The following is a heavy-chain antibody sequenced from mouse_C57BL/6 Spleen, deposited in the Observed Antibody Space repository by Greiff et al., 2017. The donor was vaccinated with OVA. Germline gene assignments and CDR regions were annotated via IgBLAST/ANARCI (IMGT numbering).Heavy chain of an antibody. CDR1: GYTFTSYG. V-gene: IGHV1-81*01. CDR2: IYPRSGNP. D-gene: IGHD2-2*01. CDR3: ARSGGYDGYYAMDY. Sequence: QVQLQQSGAELARPGASVKLSCKASGYTFTSYGISWVKQRTGQGLEWIGEIYPRSGNPYYNEKFKGKATLTADKSSSTAYMELRSLTSEDSAVYFCARSGGYDGYYAMDYWGQGTSVTVSS. J-gene: IGHJ4*01.